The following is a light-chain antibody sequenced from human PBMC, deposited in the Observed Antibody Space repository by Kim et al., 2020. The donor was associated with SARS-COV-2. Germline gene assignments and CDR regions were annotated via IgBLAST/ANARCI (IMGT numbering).Light chain of an antibody. V-gene: IGKV3-15*01. CDR2: GAS. CDR3: QQYNNWPPLT. J-gene: IGKJ4*01. Sequence: VSPGERATLSCRASQSVSSNLAWYQQKPCQAPRLLIYGASTRATGIPARFSGSGSGTEFTLTISSLQSEDFAVYYCQQYNNWPPLTFGGGTKLEIK. CDR1: QSVSSN.